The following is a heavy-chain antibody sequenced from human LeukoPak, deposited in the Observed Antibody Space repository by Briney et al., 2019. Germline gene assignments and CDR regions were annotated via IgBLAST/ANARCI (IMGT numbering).Heavy chain of an antibody. Sequence: SVKVSCKASGGTFSSYAISWVRQAPGQGLEWMGGIIPIFGTANYAQKFQGRVTITADKSTSTAYMELSSLRSEDTAVYYCARGRQYSGYDDGDWFDPWGQGTLVTVSS. J-gene: IGHJ5*02. V-gene: IGHV1-69*06. CDR3: ARGRQYSGYDDGDWFDP. D-gene: IGHD5-12*01. CDR1: GGTFSSYA. CDR2: IIPIFGTA.